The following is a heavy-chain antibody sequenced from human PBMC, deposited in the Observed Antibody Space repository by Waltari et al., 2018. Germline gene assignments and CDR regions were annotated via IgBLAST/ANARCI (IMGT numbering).Heavy chain of an antibody. CDR1: GYTFTGYY. V-gene: IGHV1-2*06. CDR2: INPNSGGT. CDR3: ARDFGATGTTCPKY. Sequence: QVQLVQSGAEVKKPGASVKVSCKASGYTFTGYYMHWVRQAPGQGLEWMGRINPNSGGTNYAQKFQGRVTMTRDTSISTAYMELSRLGSDDTAVYYCARDFGATGTTCPKYWGQGTLVTVSS. J-gene: IGHJ4*02. D-gene: IGHD1-1*01.